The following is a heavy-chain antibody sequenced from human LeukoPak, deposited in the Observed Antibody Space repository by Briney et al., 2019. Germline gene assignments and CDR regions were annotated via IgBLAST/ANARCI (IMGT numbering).Heavy chain of an antibody. V-gene: IGHV6-1*01. CDR2: TYYRSKWYN. J-gene: IGHJ3*02. Sequence: SQNLSLTCAISGDTVSSNSAAWNWIRQSPSRGLEWLGRTYYRSKWYNDYAVSVKSRITINPDTSKNHFSLQLNSVTPEDTAVYYCARKYSSSWYDALDIWGQGTMVTVSS. CDR3: ARKYSSSWYDALDI. D-gene: IGHD6-13*01. CDR1: GDTVSSNSAA.